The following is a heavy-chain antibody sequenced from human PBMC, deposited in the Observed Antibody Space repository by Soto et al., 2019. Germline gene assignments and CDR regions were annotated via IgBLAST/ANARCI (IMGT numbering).Heavy chain of an antibody. CDR1: GGSFSGYY. Sequence: QVQLQQWGAGLLKPSETLSLTCAVYGGSFSGYYWSWIRQPPGKGLEWIGEINHSGSTNYNPSLKSRVTISVDTSKNQFSLKLSSVTAADTAVYYCASSRREGYKIDYWGQGTLVTASS. V-gene: IGHV4-34*01. D-gene: IGHD5-12*01. J-gene: IGHJ4*02. CDR2: INHSGST. CDR3: ASSRREGYKIDY.